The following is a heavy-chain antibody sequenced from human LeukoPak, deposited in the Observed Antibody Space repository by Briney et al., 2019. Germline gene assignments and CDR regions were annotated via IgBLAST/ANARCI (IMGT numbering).Heavy chain of an antibody. Sequence: GGSLRLSCAASGFIVSNNYMNWVRQAPGKGLEWVANIKHDGSEKYCEDSVKGRFTISRDNAKNSLYLQMNSLRAEDTAVYYCTTGDGSGFWGQGTLVTVSS. CDR3: TTGDGSGF. V-gene: IGHV3-7*05. D-gene: IGHD3-22*01. CDR2: IKHDGSEK. CDR1: GFIVSNNY. J-gene: IGHJ4*02.